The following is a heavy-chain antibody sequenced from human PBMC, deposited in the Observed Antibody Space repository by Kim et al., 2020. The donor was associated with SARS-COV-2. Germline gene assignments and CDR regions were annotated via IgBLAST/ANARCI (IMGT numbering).Heavy chain of an antibody. CDR1: GGSISSYY. V-gene: IGHV4-59*08. J-gene: IGHJ4*02. CDR3: ARLSRYFDWLLLSPSNTDPTVYFDY. CDR2: IYYSGST. D-gene: IGHD3-9*01. Sequence: SETLSLTCTVSGGSISSYYWSWIRQPPGKGLEWIGYIYYSGSTNYNPSLKSRVTISVDTSKNQFSLKLSSVTAADTAVYYCARLSRYFDWLLLSPSNTDPTVYFDYWGQGTLVTAAS.